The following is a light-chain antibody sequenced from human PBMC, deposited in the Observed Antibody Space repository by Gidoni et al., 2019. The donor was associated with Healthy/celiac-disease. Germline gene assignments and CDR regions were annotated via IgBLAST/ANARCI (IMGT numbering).Light chain of an antibody. Sequence: EIVMTQSPATLSVSPGERATLSCRARQSVSSNLAWYQQKPGQAPRLLIYGASTRATGIPARFSGSGSGTEFTLTISSLQSEDFAVYYCQQYNNWPRTCXXXTKVEIK. V-gene: IGKV3-15*01. CDR2: GAS. CDR1: QSVSSN. CDR3: QQYNNWPRT. J-gene: IGKJ1*01.